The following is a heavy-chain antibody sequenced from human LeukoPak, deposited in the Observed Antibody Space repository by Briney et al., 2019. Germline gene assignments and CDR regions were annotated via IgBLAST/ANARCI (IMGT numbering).Heavy chain of an antibody. Sequence: SETLALTCAVSGASTTGGYYWTWIRQPPGKGLEWIGYLGNPNYNPSLKSRVTISGDRSKNQFSLKLNSVTTADTDVYFCATYRGGGGGVGYWGQGTLVTVSS. CDR1: GASTTGGYY. CDR3: ATYRGGGGGVGY. CDR2: LGNP. D-gene: IGHD6-19*01. V-gene: IGHV4-61*08. J-gene: IGHJ4*02.